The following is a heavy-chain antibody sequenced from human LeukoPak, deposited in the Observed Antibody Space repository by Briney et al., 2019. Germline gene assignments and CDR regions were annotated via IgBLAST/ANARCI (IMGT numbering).Heavy chain of an antibody. J-gene: IGHJ3*02. V-gene: IGHV3-9*03. CDR3: ATLATHDSSGYPRGAFDI. CDR1: GFTFDDYA. Sequence: GRSLRLSCAASGFTFDDYAMHWARQAPGKGLEWVSGISWNSGSIGYADSVKGRFTISRDNAKNSLYLQMNSLRAEDMALYYCATLATHDSSGYPRGAFDIWGQGTMVTVSS. D-gene: IGHD3-22*01. CDR2: ISWNSGSI.